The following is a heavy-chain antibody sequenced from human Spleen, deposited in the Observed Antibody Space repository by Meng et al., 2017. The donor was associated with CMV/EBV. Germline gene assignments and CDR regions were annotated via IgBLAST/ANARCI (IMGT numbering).Heavy chain of an antibody. D-gene: IGHD1-26*01. CDR3: AKTRGTSLLGAFDI. CDR2: ISGRGGST. CDR1: GFTFSSYA. Sequence: GESLKISCAASGFTFSSYAMSWVRQAPGRGLEWVSSISGRGGSTYYADSVKGRFTISRDNSKNTLYLQMNSLRAEDTAVYYCAKTRGTSLLGAFDIWGQGTMVTVSS. V-gene: IGHV3-23*01. J-gene: IGHJ3*02.